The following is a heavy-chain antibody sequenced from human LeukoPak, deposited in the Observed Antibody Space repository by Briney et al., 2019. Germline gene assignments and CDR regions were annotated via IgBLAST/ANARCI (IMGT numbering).Heavy chain of an antibody. CDR2: ISYDGSNK. Sequence: GRSLRLSCAASGFTFSSYGMHWVRQAPGKGLEWVAVISYDGSNKYYADSVKGRFTIPRDNSKNTLYLQMNSLRAEDTDVYYCATHYYGSGSYYNVGYWGQGTLVTVSS. CDR1: GFTFSSYG. V-gene: IGHV3-30*03. D-gene: IGHD3-10*01. J-gene: IGHJ4*02. CDR3: ATHYYGSGSYYNVGY.